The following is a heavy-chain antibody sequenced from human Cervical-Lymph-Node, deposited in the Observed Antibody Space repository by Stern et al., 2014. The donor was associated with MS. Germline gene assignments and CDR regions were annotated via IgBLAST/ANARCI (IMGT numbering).Heavy chain of an antibody. V-gene: IGHV3-72*01. D-gene: IGHD4-11*01. CDR2: SSNKANSYTT. Sequence: EVQLVESGGGLVQPGESLRLSCAASGFTFSDHYMDWVRQAPGKGLEWVGRSSNKANSYTTVYAASVTGRFAISRDDSKNSLYLQMNSLKTEDTAVYYCVRGFHSFDVWGQGATVTVSS. J-gene: IGHJ6*02. CDR3: VRGFHSFDV. CDR1: GFTFSDHY.